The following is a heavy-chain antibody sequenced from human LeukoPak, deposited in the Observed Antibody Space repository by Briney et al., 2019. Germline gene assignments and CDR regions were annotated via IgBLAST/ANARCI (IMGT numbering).Heavy chain of an antibody. CDR1: GGSISSSSYY. D-gene: IGHD3-3*01. V-gene: IGHV4-39*07. CDR2: IYYSGST. J-gene: IGHJ6*03. Sequence: PSETLSLTCTVSGGSISSSSYYWGWIRQPPGKGLEWIGSIYYSGSTYYNPSLKSRVTISVDTSKNQFSLKLSSVTAADTAVYYCARALGDFWSGYYMDVWGKGTTVTVSS. CDR3: ARALGDFWSGYYMDV.